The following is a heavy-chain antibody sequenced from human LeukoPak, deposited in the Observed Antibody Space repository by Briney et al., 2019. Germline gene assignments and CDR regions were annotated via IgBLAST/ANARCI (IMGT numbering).Heavy chain of an antibody. D-gene: IGHD6-13*01. CDR2: LYYSGST. J-gene: IGHJ6*02. CDR1: GGSISSYY. CDR3: ARGYSSIRMDV. V-gene: IGHV4-59*08. Sequence: SETLSLTCTVPGGSISSYYWSWIRQPPGKGLEWIGYLYYSGSTNYNPSLKSRVTISVGTSKNQFSLKLSSVTAADTAVYYCARGYSSIRMDVWGQGTTVTVSS.